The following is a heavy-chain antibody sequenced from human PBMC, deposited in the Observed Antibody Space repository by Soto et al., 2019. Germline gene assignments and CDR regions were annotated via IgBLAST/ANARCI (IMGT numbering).Heavy chain of an antibody. J-gene: IGHJ4*02. Sequence: EVQLVESGGGLVQSGGSLRLSCAVSGFTFGSYWMNWVRLIPGKGLEWVAYIKPDGSATYYVDSVKGRFTISRDNAKNSLYLQMNSLRVEDTPVYYCARAGYCGPGCYYYFDYWGQGTLVTVSS. V-gene: IGHV3-7*01. CDR1: GFTFGSYW. CDR2: IKPDGSAT. CDR3: ARAGYCGPGCYYYFDY. D-gene: IGHD2-21*02.